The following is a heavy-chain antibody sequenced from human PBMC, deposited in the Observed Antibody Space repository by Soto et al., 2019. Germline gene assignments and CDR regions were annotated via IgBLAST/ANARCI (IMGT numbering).Heavy chain of an antibody. J-gene: IGHJ3*02. CDR3: ARGSKLELRAFDI. V-gene: IGHV4-34*01. Sequence: SETLSLTCAVYGGSFSGYYWSWIRQPPGKGLEWIGEINHSGSTNYNPSLKSRFTISVDTSKNQFSLKLSSVTAADTAVYYCARGSKLELRAFDIWGQGTMVTVSS. CDR1: GGSFSGYY. D-gene: IGHD1-7*01. CDR2: INHSGST.